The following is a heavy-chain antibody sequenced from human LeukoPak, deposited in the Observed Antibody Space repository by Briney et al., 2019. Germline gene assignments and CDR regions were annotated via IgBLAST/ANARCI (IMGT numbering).Heavy chain of an antibody. D-gene: IGHD5-12*01. CDR2: ISGSGCST. V-gene: IGHV3-23*01. J-gene: IGHJ4*02. CDR1: GFTSSSYA. Sequence: PGGSLRLSCAASGFTSSSYAMSWVRQAPGKGLEWVSTISGSGCSTYYADSVKGRFTISRDNSKNTLYLQMNSLRGEDTAVYYCAKDEGGLRGYSGYDTAHYFDYWGQGTLVTVSS. CDR3: AKDEGGLRGYSGYDTAHYFDY.